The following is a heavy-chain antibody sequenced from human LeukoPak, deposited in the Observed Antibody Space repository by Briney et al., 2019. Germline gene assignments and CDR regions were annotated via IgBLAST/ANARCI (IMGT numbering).Heavy chain of an antibody. CDR3: ARGLGYCSGGSCLESWFDP. CDR2: MNPNSGNT. CDR1: GYTFTSYD. V-gene: IGHV1-8*01. D-gene: IGHD2-15*01. Sequence: ASVKVSCKASGYTFTSYDINWVRQATGQGLEWMGWMNPNSGNTGYAQKFQGRVTMTRNTSISTAYMELSSLRPEDTAVYYCARGLGYCSGGSCLESWFDPWGQGTLVTVSS. J-gene: IGHJ5*02.